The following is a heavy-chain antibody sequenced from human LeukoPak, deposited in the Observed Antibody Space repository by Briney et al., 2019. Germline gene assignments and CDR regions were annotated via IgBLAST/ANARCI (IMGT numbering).Heavy chain of an antibody. CDR1: ESIVSGNY. J-gene: IGHJ3*02. V-gene: IGHV3-66*01. CDR2: IYTGGGT. D-gene: IGHD3-3*01. CDR3: AHYDCWSGHTLDI. Sequence: LGGSLRLSFAASESIVSGNYMTWVRQAPGKGLEWLSVIYTGGGTYYADSVKGRFTISRDTSKTTVYLQMNSLRGDDTAIYYCAHYDCWSGHTLDIWGQGTMVTVSS.